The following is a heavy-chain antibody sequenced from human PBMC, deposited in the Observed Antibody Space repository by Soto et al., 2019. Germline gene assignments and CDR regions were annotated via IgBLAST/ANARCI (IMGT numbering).Heavy chain of an antibody. CDR3: STACQYYSSGYTTHIDY. V-gene: IGHV3-23*01. D-gene: IGHD3-22*01. J-gene: IGHJ4*02. CDR1: GFTFTIYD. CDR2: INRSGGST. Sequence: SGSLRLSCTASGFTFTIYDMNCDLQTPLKWLEGVSAINRSGGSTYYAESVKGRFTISRDKSTSTVYLQMNSLRSEDTAVYYCSTACQYYSSGYTTHIDYWGQGTLVTVSS.